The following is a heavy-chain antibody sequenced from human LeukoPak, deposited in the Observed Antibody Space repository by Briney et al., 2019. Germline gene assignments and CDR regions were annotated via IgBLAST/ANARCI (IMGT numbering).Heavy chain of an antibody. V-gene: IGHV1-69*04. CDR1: GGTFSSYA. CDR2: IIPILGIA. D-gene: IGHD3-22*01. J-gene: IGHJ4*02. CDR3: ARARGDSSGYGDLFDY. Sequence: SVKVSCKASGGTFSSYAISWVRQAPGQGLEWMGRIIPILGIANYAQKFQGRVTITADKSTSTAYMELSSLRSEDTAVYYCARARGDSSGYGDLFDYWGQGTLVTVSS.